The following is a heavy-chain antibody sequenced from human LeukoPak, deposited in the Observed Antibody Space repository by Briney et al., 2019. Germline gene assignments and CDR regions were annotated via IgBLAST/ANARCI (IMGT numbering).Heavy chain of an antibody. J-gene: IGHJ4*02. CDR1: GFTFSSYA. CDR3: AGYGGNSF. CDR2: ISNSGTT. D-gene: IGHD4-23*01. Sequence: GGSLRLSCAASGFTFSSYAMSWVRQAPGKGLEWVSVISNSGTTYYPDSVKGRLTISRDNSKYTVYLQMNSLRAEDTAVYYCAGYGGNSFWGQGTLVTVSS. V-gene: IGHV3-66*01.